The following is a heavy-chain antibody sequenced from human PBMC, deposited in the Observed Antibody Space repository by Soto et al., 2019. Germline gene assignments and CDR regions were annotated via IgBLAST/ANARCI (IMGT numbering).Heavy chain of an antibody. J-gene: IGHJ4*02. V-gene: IGHV4-59*01. Sequence: LSLTCSVSGGSISGSYWSWIRQSPGRGLEWLGYVYYTGSTNYSPSLRSRVSISVDTSKNEFSLRLSSVTAADTAVYFCARSVAVPGAHIDYWGQGTQVTVSS. D-gene: IGHD6-19*01. CDR2: VYYTGST. CDR3: ARSVAVPGAHIDY. CDR1: GGSISGSY.